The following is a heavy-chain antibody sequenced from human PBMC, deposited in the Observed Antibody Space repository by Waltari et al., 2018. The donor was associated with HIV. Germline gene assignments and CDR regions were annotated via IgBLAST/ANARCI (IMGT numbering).Heavy chain of an antibody. CDR1: RFTFSTYE. CDR2: ISGSGSTI. J-gene: IGHJ3*01. CDR3: ARDGHHGVTKRGNAFDL. V-gene: IGHV3-48*03. D-gene: IGHD2-21*02. Sequence: EVQLVECGGGAVQPGGALRLSSVASRFTFSTYEMNWVRQAPGNDLELFSYISGSGSTIYYSYSVKGRFTISRDNAKNSLYLRMNYLTAEDTAIYYCARDGHHGVTKRGNAFDLWGQGTMVTVSP.